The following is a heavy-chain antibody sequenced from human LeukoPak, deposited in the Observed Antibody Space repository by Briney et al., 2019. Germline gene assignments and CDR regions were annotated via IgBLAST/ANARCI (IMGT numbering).Heavy chain of an antibody. CDR1: EFTFSSHW. V-gene: IGHV3-74*01. CDR2: TSGDGSST. Sequence: GGSLRLSCGASEFTFSSHWMYWVRRAPGEGLVWVSRTSGDGSSTNYADSVKGRFAISRDNAKNTLYLQMNSLRAEDTSVYYCARGSSGWSGIDYWGQGTLVTVPS. CDR3: ARGSSGWSGIDY. J-gene: IGHJ4*02. D-gene: IGHD6-19*01.